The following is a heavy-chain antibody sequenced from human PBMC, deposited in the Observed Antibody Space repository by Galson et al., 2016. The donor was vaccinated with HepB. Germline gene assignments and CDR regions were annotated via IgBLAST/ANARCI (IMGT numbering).Heavy chain of an antibody. Sequence: SLRLSCAASGVTVSNNYMSWVRQAPGRGLEWVSVIYSGGATYHADSVKGRFTISRDNSKNTVYLQMNSLRAEDTAVYYCARDTWTWNGGQGTLVTVSS. CDR2: IYSGGAT. J-gene: IGHJ4*02. V-gene: IGHV3-66*01. D-gene: IGHD3/OR15-3a*01. CDR1: GVTVSNNY. CDR3: ARDTWTWN.